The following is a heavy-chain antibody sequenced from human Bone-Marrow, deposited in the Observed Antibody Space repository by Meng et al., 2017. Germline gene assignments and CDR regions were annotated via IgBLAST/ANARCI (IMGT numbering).Heavy chain of an antibody. CDR1: GGSLSGHH. CDR2: VNLRGIT. Sequence: QGQLQQWGAGLLKPSETLSLTCAVCGGSLSGHHWSWNRQPPGKGLECIGEVNLRGITNYNPSLKSRVTISVDTSKNQFSLKLSSVTAADTGIYSCARVKVSITMIDPNWFDPWGQGTLVTVSS. J-gene: IGHJ5*02. CDR3: ARVKVSITMIDPNWFDP. V-gene: IGHV4-34*01. D-gene: IGHD3-22*01.